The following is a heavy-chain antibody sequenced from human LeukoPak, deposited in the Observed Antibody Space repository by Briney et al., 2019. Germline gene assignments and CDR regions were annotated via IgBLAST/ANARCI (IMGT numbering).Heavy chain of an antibody. V-gene: IGHV3-23*01. Sequence: QSGGSLRLSCVASGFTFSSYGMSWVRQAPGKGLDWVSAISGSGGSTYYADSVKGRFTISRDNSKNTLYLQMNSLRAEDTAVYYCAKFLGRWPALMVGFDYWGQGTLVTVSS. J-gene: IGHJ4*02. CDR3: AKFLGRWPALMVGFDY. CDR2: ISGSGGST. D-gene: IGHD3-10*01. CDR1: GFTFSSYG.